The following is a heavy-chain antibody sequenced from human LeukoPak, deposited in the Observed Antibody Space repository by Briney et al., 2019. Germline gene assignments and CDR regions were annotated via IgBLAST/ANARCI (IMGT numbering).Heavy chain of an antibody. CDR3: AKDRGYSGSYLFDY. V-gene: IGHV3-23*01. D-gene: IGHD1-26*01. CDR2: LSGSGNTR. CDR1: GFIFSNYA. Sequence: GGSLRLSCAASGFIFSNYAMSWVRQAPGKGLEWVSGLSGSGNTRYYADSVKGRLTISRDNSKNTLFLQMNSLRAEDTAVYYCAKDRGYSGSYLFDYWGQGTLVTVSS. J-gene: IGHJ4*02.